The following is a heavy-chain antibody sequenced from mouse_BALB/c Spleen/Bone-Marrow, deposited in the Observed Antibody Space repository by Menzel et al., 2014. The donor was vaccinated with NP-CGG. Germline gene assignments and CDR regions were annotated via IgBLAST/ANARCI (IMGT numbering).Heavy chain of an antibody. CDR3: TSTTVVGMDY. CDR2: IRLKSNNYAT. CDR1: GFTFSNYW. D-gene: IGHD1-1*01. V-gene: IGHV6-6*02. J-gene: IGHJ4*01. Sequence: EVKVEESGGGWVQPGGSMKLSCVASGFTFSNYWMDWVRQSPEKGLEWVAEIRLKSNNYATHYAESVKGRFTISRDDSKSSVYLQMNNLRAEDTGIYYCTSTTVVGMDYWGQGTSDTVSS.